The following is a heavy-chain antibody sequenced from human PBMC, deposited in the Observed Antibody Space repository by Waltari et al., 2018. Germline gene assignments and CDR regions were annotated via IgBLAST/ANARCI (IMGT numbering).Heavy chain of an antibody. J-gene: IGHJ6*02. D-gene: IGHD2-8*02. CDR1: GFSCGSYV. CDR3: AKGTAHYGMDV. Sequence: EVLLLESGGGLVQPGGSLRLSCAAAGFSCGSYVMSWVRQPPGQGLEWVSGISGSGDDTYYADSVKGRFTVSRDNSKNTLYLQMPSLRVADTAVYYCAKGTAHYGMDVWGQGTTVTVSS. CDR2: ISGSGDDT. V-gene: IGHV3-23*01.